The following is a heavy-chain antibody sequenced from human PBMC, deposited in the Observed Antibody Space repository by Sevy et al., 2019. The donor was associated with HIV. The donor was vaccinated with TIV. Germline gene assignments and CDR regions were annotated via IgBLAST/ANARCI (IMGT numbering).Heavy chain of an antibody. Sequence: VSVKVSCKASGYTFTDYWIHWVRQAPGQGLEWMGRIKTSGGAPNYARMFQDRITVTSDTSITTAYLELNYLSSDDTAVYYCARTIVSGTMVDIDYWGQGTLVTVSS. V-gene: IGHV1-2*06. CDR3: ARTIVSGTMVDIDY. CDR1: GYTFTDYW. D-gene: IGHD1-26*01. J-gene: IGHJ4*02. CDR2: IKTSGGAP.